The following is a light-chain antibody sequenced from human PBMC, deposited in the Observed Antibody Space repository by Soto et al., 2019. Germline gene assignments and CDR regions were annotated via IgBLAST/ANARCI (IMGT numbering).Light chain of an antibody. CDR3: QQYNSYSWT. CDR2: DAS. J-gene: IGKJ1*01. V-gene: IGKV1-5*01. CDR1: QSISSW. Sequence: DIQMTQSPSTLSASVGDRVTITCRASQSISSWLAWYQQKPGKAPKLLIYDASSLESGFPSRCSGSGSGTEFTLTISGLQPDDFATYYCQQYNSYSWTFGQGNKVEIK.